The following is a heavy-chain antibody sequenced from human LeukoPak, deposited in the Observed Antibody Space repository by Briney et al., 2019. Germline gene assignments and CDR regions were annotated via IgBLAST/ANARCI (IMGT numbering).Heavy chain of an antibody. D-gene: IGHD1-1*01. V-gene: IGHV3-9*01. CDR1: GFSFDDYA. CDR2: ISWSSAYI. J-gene: IGHJ4*02. CDR3: ASVQLDY. Sequence: GRSLRLSCDGTGFSFDDYAMHWVRQTPGKGLEWVSMISWSSAYIAYADSVKGRFTISRDNAKNTLYLQMNSLRAEDTAVYYCASVQLDYWGQGTLVTVSS.